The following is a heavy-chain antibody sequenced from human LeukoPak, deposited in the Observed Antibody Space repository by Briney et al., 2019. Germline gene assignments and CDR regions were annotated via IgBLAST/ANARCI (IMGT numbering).Heavy chain of an antibody. CDR3: ARDSTYWYDSGSSGPHYFDY. J-gene: IGHJ4*02. CDR2: ISSDGSRT. Sequence: GGSPRLSCAASGFIFSNYAMHWVRQAPGKGLEGVALISSDGSRTYHADSVKGRFSISRDNYKNTLYLQLNSLRAEDTSVYYCARDSTYWYDSGSSGPHYFDYWGQGTLVTVSS. D-gene: IGHD3-10*01. V-gene: IGHV3-30*01. CDR1: GFIFSNYA.